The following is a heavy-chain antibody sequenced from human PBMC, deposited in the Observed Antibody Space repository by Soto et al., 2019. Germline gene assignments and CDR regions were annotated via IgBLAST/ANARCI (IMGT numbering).Heavy chain of an antibody. CDR1: GGSISSYY. Sequence: QVQLQESGPGLVKPSETLSLTCTVSGGSISSYYWSWIRQPPGKGLEWIGYIYYSGSTNYNPSLRSRVTISVDTSKNQFALKLSSVTAADTAVYYCARGLLDDFWSGYYELGDGYYYYMDVWGKGTTVTVSS. V-gene: IGHV4-59*01. D-gene: IGHD3-3*01. J-gene: IGHJ6*03. CDR2: IYYSGST. CDR3: ARGLLDDFWSGYYELGDGYYYYMDV.